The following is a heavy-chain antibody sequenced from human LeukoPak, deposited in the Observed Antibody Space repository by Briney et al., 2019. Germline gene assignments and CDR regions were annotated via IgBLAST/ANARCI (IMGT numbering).Heavy chain of an antibody. CDR2: INPNSGGT. CDR3: ARDAGAPTDY. D-gene: IGHD1-26*01. CDR1: GYTFTGYN. Sequence: ASVKVSCKASGYTFTGYNIHWVRQAPGQGLEWMGWINPNSGGTNFAQRFQGRVTMTWDTSISTAYMELSRLRSDDTAMYYCARDAGAPTDYWGQGTLVTVSS. V-gene: IGHV1-2*02. J-gene: IGHJ4*02.